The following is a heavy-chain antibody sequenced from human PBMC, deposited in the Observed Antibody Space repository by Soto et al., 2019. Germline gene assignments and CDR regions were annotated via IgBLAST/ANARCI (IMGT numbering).Heavy chain of an antibody. Sequence: QVQLQESGPGLVKPSQTLSLTCTVSGGSISSGNYYWSWIRQPPGKGLELIVFISYSGSTYYNASLKSRFTLSVDASQNQFSLNLSFVTAADTAVYSGATMGTPATGISEFDCWGQGTLVTVSS. CDR1: GGSISSGNYY. CDR3: ATMGTPATGISEFDC. CDR2: ISYSGST. V-gene: IGHV4-30-4*01. D-gene: IGHD1-7*01. J-gene: IGHJ4*02.